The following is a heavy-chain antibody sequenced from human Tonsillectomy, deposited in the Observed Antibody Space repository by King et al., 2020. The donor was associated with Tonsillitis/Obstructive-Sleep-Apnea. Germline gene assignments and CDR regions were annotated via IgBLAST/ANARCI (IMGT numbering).Heavy chain of an antibody. CDR1: GFTFSSYC. J-gene: IGHJ2*01. Sequence: DVQLVESGGGLVQPGGSLRLSCAASGFTFSSYCMHWVRPAPVKGLVWVSRINSDGSSTSYADSVKGRFTISRANAKNTRYLAMNSLRAEDTAVYYCARSFPYCGGDCYQGCVWYFDRWGRGTPVTVST. CDR3: ARSFPYCGGDCYQGCVWYFDR. V-gene: IGHV3-74*01. D-gene: IGHD2-21*01. CDR2: INSDGSST.